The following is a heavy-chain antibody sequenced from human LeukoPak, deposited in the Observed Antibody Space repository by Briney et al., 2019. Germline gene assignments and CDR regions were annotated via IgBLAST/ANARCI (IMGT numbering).Heavy chain of an antibody. CDR3: XXXXXXAAAGTGDAFDI. D-gene: IGHD6-13*01. Sequence: GGSLRLSCAASGFTFKNYAMSWVRQAPGEGLELVSSISDSGASTYYADSVKGRFTISRDDSKNTVYLEMGTLRDEDTALYYCXXXXXXAAAGTGDAFDIWGPGTPVTVSS. CDR2: ISDSGAST. V-gene: IGHV3-23*01. CDR1: GFTFKNYA. J-gene: IGHJ3*02.